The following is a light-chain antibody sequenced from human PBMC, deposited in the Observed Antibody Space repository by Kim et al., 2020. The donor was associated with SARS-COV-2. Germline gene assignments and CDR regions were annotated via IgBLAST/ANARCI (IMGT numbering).Light chain of an antibody. CDR2: YDS. V-gene: IGLV3-21*04. CDR1: NIGSKS. Sequence: SYELTQPPSVSVAPGKTARITCGGNNIGSKSVHWYQQKPGQAPVLVIYYDSDRPSGIPERFSGSNSGNTATLTISRVEAGDEADYYCQVGDSSSDHLYV. J-gene: IGLJ1*01. CDR3: QVGDSSSDHLYV.